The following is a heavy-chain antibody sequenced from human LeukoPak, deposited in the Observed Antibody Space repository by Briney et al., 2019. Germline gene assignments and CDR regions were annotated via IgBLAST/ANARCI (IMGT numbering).Heavy chain of an antibody. CDR2: IDTSGST. D-gene: IGHD3-10*01. CDR3: ARDYYGSGSYDY. CDR1: GGSISSYY. V-gene: IGHV4-4*07. Sequence: LETLSLTCTVSGGSISSYYWSWIRQPAGKGLEWIGRIDTSGSTNYNPSLKSRVTISVDKSKNQFSLKLSSVTAADTAVYYCARDYYGSGSYDYWGQGTLVTVSS. J-gene: IGHJ4*02.